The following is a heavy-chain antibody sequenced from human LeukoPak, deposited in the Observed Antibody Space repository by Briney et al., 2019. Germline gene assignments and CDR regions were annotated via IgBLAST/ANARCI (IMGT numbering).Heavy chain of an antibody. D-gene: IGHD5-18*01. CDR2: IYYSGST. V-gene: IGHV4-39*01. Sequence: SETLSLTCTVSGGSISSSSYYWGWIRQPPGKGLGWIGSIYYSGSTYYNPSLKSRVTISVDTSKNQFSLKLSSVTAADTAVYYCAAMGYSYRYQQFDYWGQGTLVTVSS. CDR1: GGSISSSSYY. J-gene: IGHJ4*02. CDR3: AAMGYSYRYQQFDY.